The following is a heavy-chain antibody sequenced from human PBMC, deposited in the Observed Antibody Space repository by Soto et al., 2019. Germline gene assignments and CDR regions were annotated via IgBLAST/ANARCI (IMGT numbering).Heavy chain of an antibody. CDR3: AKDRYGDYGGIDY. J-gene: IGHJ4*02. V-gene: IGHV3-30*18. Sequence: GGSLRLSCAASGFTFSRFAMAWVRQAPGKGLEWVAVISYDGSNKYYADSVKGRFTISRDTSKNTLFLQMNSLRAEDTAVYYCAKDRYGDYGGIDYWGQGTMVTVSS. CDR1: GFTFSRFA. CDR2: ISYDGSNK. D-gene: IGHD4-17*01.